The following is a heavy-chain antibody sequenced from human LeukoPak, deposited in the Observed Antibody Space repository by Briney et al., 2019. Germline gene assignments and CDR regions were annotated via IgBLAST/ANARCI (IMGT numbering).Heavy chain of an antibody. Sequence: ASVKVSCKASGYTFTSYDINWVRQATGQGLEWMGWISAYNGNTNYAQKLQGRVTMTTDTSTSTAYMELRSLRSDDTAVYYCARDYYDSSGYYYVGMWGQGTLVTVSS. J-gene: IGHJ4*02. CDR2: ISAYNGNT. CDR3: ARDYYDSSGYYYVGM. D-gene: IGHD3-22*01. V-gene: IGHV1-18*01. CDR1: GYTFTSYD.